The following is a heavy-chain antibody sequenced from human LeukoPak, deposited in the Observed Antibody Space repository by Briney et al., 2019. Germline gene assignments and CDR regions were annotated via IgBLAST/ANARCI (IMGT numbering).Heavy chain of an antibody. CDR1: GGTFSSYA. J-gene: IGHJ3*02. D-gene: IGHD3-22*01. V-gene: IGHV1-69*13. Sequence: SVKVSGKASGGTFSSYAISWVRKAPGQGREWMGGIIPIFGTANYAQKFQGRVTITADESTSTAYMELSSLRSEDTAVYYCARDHYDSREDAFDIWGQGTMVTVSS. CDR3: ARDHYDSREDAFDI. CDR2: IIPIFGTA.